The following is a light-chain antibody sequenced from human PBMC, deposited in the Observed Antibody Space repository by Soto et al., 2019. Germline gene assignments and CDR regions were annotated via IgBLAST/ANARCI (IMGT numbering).Light chain of an antibody. CDR2: DVT. CDR3: SSYTSSSTYV. J-gene: IGLJ1*01. CDR1: SSDVGGYDY. V-gene: IGLV2-14*01. Sequence: QSVLTQPASVSGSPGQSVTISCTGTSSDVGGYDYVSWYQHHPGKAPKLVIYDVTYRPSGVSDRFSGSKYANTASLTISGLQAEDEADYYCSSYTSSSTYVFGTGTKVTVL.